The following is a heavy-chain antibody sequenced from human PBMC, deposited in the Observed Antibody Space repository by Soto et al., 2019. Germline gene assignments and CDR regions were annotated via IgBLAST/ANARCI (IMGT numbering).Heavy chain of an antibody. D-gene: IGHD6-6*01. J-gene: IGHJ6*02. CDR3: VKEYSISSFYYYGMDV. CDR1: GFTFRRYV. Sequence: ASPRFSGSASGFTFRRYVMHWVRQSPGKGLEYVSGISSDGGSTAYADSVKGRFDISRDNSKKTLYLQMSSLRTEDTAVYYCVKEYSISSFYYYGMDVWGQGTTVTVSS. V-gene: IGHV3-64D*06. CDR2: ISSDGGST.